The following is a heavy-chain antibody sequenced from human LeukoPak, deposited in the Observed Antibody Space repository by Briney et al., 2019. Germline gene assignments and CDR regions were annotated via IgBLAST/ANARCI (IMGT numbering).Heavy chain of an antibody. CDR1: GGTFSSYA. D-gene: IGHD6-19*01. V-gene: IGHV1-69*13. Sequence: SVKVSCKASGGTFSSYAISWVRQAPGQGLEWMGGIIPIFGTANYAQKFQGRVTITADESTSTAYMELSSLRSEDTAVYYCARGSYSSGWYRGYYFDYWGQGTLVTVSS. J-gene: IGHJ4*02. CDR3: ARGSYSSGWYRGYYFDY. CDR2: IIPIFGTA.